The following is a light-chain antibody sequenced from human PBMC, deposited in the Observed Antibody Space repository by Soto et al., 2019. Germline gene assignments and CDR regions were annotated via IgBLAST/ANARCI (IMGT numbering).Light chain of an antibody. CDR1: QSIRSN. V-gene: IGKV3-15*01. J-gene: IGKJ1*01. CDR2: GAS. Sequence: EIVLTQSPATLSLPPGERATLSCRASQSIRSNLAWYQQKPGQSPRLLIYGASTRATGIPARFSGSGSGTQFTLTISSLQSEDFAVYYCQQYNNWPPAWTFGQGTKVDIK. CDR3: QQYNNWPPAWT.